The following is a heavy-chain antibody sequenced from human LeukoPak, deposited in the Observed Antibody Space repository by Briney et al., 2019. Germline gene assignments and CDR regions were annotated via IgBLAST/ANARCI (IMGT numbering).Heavy chain of an antibody. J-gene: IGHJ3*02. Sequence: PSETLSLTCTVSGGSISSSSYYWGWVRQPPGKGLEWIGSIYYSGSTYYNPSLKSRVTISVDTSKNQFSLKLSSVTAADTAVYYCARDLPVVISDAFDIWGQGTMVTVSS. D-gene: IGHD3-22*01. CDR2: IYYSGST. CDR1: GGSISSSSYY. V-gene: IGHV4-39*07. CDR3: ARDLPVVISDAFDI.